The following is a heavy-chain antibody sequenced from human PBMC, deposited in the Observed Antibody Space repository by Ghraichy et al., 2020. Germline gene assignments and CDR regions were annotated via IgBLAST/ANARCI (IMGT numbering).Heavy chain of an antibody. D-gene: IGHD6-19*01. V-gene: IGHV3-33*01. CDR1: GFTFSSYG. CDR2: IWYDGSNK. J-gene: IGHJ4*02. CDR3: ARDRIAVAGFDY. Sequence: LSLTCAASGFTFSSYGMHWVRQAPGKGLEWVAVIWYDGSNKYYADSVKGRFTISRDNSKNTLYLQMNSLRAEDTPVYYCARDRIAVAGFDYWGQGTLVTVSS.